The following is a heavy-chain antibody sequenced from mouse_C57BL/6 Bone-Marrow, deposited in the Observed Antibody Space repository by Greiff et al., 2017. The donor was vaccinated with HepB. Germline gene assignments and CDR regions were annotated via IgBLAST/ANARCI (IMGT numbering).Heavy chain of an antibody. CDR3: ALSSSYAMDY. V-gene: IGHV1-81*01. D-gene: IGHD1-1*01. CDR2: IYPRSGNT. Sequence: QVQLQQSGAELARPGASVKLSCKASGYTFTSYGISWVKQRTGQGLEWIGEIYPRSGNTHYNEKFKGKATLTADKSSSTAYMELRSLTSEDSAVYFCALSSSYAMDYWGQGTSVTVSS. CDR1: GYTFTSYG. J-gene: IGHJ4*01.